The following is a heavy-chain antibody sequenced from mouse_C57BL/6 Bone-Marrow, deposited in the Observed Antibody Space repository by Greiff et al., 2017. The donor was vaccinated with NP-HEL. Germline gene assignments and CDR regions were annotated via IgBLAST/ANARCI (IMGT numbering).Heavy chain of an antibody. CDR1: GYTFTSYL. D-gene: IGHD1-1*01. CDR3: ARYYYGSSPFDY. V-gene: IGHV1-72*01. CDR2: IDPNRGGT. J-gene: IGHJ2*01. Sequence: VQLQQPGAELVKPGASVKLSCKASGYTFTSYLMHWVKQRPGRGLEWVGRIDPNRGGTKYNEKFKSKATLTVDKPSITAYLQLNSLTSEDSAVYYCARYYYGSSPFDYWGQGTTLTVSS.